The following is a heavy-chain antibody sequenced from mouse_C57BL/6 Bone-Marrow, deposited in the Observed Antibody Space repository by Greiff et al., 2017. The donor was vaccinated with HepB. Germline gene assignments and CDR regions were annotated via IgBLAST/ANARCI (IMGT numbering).Heavy chain of an antibody. D-gene: IGHD1-1*01. CDR1: GYTFTSYW. CDR2: IYPGSGST. Sequence: QVQLQQPGAELVKPGASVKMSCKASGYTFTSYWITWVKQRPGQGLEWIGDIYPGSGSTNYNEKFKSKATLTVDTSSSTAYMQLSSLTSEDSAVYYCAIPIYYYGRGAMDYWGQGASVTVAS. J-gene: IGHJ4*01. V-gene: IGHV1-55*01. CDR3: AIPIYYYGRGAMDY.